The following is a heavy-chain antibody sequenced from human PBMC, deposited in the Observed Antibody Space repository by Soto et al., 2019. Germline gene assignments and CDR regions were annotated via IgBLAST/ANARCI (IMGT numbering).Heavy chain of an antibody. CDR1: DGCIGSSTW. J-gene: IGHJ3*01. V-gene: IGHV4-4*02. D-gene: IGHD6-19*01. CDR3: ARRNRSGWYWYAAFDL. CDR2: IYHSGST. Sequence: LPLTCGVSDGCIGSSTWWSWVRVPPGKRVEWIGEIYHSGSTNYNPSLKSRVTISVDKSKNPFSLKLTSVTAADTAVYYCARRNRSGWYWYAAFDLWGSG.